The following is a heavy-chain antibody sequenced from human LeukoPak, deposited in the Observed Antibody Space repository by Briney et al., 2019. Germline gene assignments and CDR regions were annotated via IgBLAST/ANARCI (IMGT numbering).Heavy chain of an antibody. CDR1: GFTFSSYS. CDR2: ISSSSSYI. V-gene: IGHV3-21*01. D-gene: IGHD6-6*01. CDR3: ARDSSSFERSGYYMDV. Sequence: GGSLRLSCAASGFTFSSYSMNWVRQAPGKGLEWVSSISSSSSYIYYADSVKGRFTISRDNAKNSLYLQMNSLRAEDTAVYYCARDSSSFERSGYYMDVWGKGTTVTVSS. J-gene: IGHJ6*03.